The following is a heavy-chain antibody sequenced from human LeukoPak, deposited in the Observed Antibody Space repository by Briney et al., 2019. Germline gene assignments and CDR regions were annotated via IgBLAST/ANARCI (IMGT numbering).Heavy chain of an antibody. J-gene: IGHJ4*02. V-gene: IGHV1-2*02. CDR1: GYTFTGYY. D-gene: IGHD3-22*01. CDR2: INPNSGGT. CDR3: ARSDYYDSSGYPDY. Sequence: ASVKVSCKASGYTFTGYYMHWVRQAPGQGLEWMGCINPNSGGTNYAQKFQGRVTMTRDTSISTAYMELSRLRSDDTAVYYCARSDYYDSSGYPDYWGQGTLVTVSS.